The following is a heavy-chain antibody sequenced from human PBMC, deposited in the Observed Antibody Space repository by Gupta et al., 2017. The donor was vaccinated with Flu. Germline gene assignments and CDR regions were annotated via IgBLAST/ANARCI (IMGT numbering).Heavy chain of an antibody. CDR2: IYYSGST. CDR1: GGSISSYY. J-gene: IGHJ4*02. D-gene: IGHD5-12*01. V-gene: IGHV4-59*08. CDR3: ARHIPPGYNSGVFN. Sequence: QVQLQESGPGLVKPSETLSLTCTVSGGSISSYYWSWIRQPPGKGLEWIGYIYYSGSTNYNPSLKSRVTISVDTSKNQFSLKLSSVTAADTAVYYCARHIPPGYNSGVFNWGQGTLVTVSS.